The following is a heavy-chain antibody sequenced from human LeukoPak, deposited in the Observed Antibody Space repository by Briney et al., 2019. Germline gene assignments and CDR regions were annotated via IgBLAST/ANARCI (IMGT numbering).Heavy chain of an antibody. CDR1: GFTVSSNY. D-gene: IGHD4-17*01. J-gene: IGHJ4*02. Sequence: PGGSLRRSCAASGFTVSSNYMSWVRQAPGKGLEWVSVIYSGGSTYYADSVKGRFTISRDNSKNTLYPQMNSLRAEDTAVYYCARGKIGYYYGDYDGYWGQGTLVTVSS. CDR2: IYSGGST. V-gene: IGHV3-66*01. CDR3: ARGKIGYYYGDYDGY.